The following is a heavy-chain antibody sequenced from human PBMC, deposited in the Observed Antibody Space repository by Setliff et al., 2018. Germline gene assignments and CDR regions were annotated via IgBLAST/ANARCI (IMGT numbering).Heavy chain of an antibody. CDR3: ARVESMVRGKNILRHFDY. J-gene: IGHJ4*02. V-gene: IGHV1-18*01. Sequence: VKVSCKASGYTFSNYGVTWVRQAPGQGLEWMGWVTVYNGNTKYAQNLQGRLTLTTDITTSTAYMELGSLTTDDTAVYYCARVESMVRGKNILRHFDYWGQGIQVTVSS. D-gene: IGHD3-10*01. CDR1: GYTFSNYG. CDR2: VTVYNGNT.